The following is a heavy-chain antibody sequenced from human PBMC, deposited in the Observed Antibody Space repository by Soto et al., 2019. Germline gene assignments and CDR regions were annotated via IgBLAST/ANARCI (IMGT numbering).Heavy chain of an antibody. J-gene: IGHJ2*01. Sequence: SLRLSCAAAGFTFSKYWMSWVRQAPGTGLEWVANIKQDGSEKNYKDSVKGRLTISRDNAKNSLSLQMNSLRAEDTAVYYCARRATTSAGYFDLWGRGTLFTVSS. V-gene: IGHV3-7*01. CDR1: GFTFSKYW. CDR3: ARRATTSAGYFDL. CDR2: IKQDGSEK. D-gene: IGHD1-26*01.